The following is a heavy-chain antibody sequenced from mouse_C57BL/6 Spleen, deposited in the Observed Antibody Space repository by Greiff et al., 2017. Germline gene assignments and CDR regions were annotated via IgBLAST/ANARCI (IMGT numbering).Heavy chain of an antibody. CDR3: ARGENGNYLAWFAY. J-gene: IGHJ3*01. V-gene: IGHV1-69*01. D-gene: IGHD2-1*01. CDR2: IDPSDSYT. CDR1: GYTFTSYW. Sequence: VKLQQPGAELVVPGASVKLSCKASGYTFTSYWMHWVKQRPGQGLEWIGEIDPSDSYTNYNQKFKGKSTLTVDKSSSTAYMQLSSLTSEDSAVYYCARGENGNYLAWFAYWGQGTLVTVSA.